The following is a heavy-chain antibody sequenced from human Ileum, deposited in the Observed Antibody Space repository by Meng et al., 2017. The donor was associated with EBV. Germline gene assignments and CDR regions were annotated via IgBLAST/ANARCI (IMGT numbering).Heavy chain of an antibody. J-gene: IGHJ4*02. D-gene: IGHD6-19*01. V-gene: IGHV4-4*02. Sequence: VELQGSGPGRVKPSGTLSPTCAVAGGSISSSNWWSWVRQPPGKGLEWIGEIYHSGSTNYNPSLKSRVTISVDKSKNQFSLKLSSVTAADTAVYYCASFPPPGKQWLVTDYWGQGTLVTVSS. CDR2: IYHSGST. CDR3: ASFPPPGKQWLVTDY. CDR1: GGSISSSNW.